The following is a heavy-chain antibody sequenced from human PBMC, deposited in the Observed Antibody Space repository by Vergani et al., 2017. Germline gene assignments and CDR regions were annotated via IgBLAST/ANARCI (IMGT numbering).Heavy chain of an antibody. D-gene: IGHD2-2*01. CDR2: IIPIFGTA. CDR3: ARDRNIVVVPAANPAFDI. Sequence: QVQLVQSGAEVKKPGSSVKVSCKASGGTFSSYAISWVRQAPGQGLEWMGGIIPIFGTANYAQKLQGRVTITADESTSTAYMELSSLRSEDTAVYYCARDRNIVVVPAANPAFDIWGKGTMVTVSS. CDR1: GGTFSSYA. J-gene: IGHJ3*02. V-gene: IGHV1-69*01.